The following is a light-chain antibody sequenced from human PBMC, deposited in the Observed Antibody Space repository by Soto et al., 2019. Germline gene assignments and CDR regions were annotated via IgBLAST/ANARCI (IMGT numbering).Light chain of an antibody. CDR1: QSLLHSNGYTY. J-gene: IGKJ1*01. V-gene: IGKV2-28*01. Sequence: DIVMTQSPLSLPVTPGEPASISCRSSQSLLHSNGYTYLDWYLQKPGQSPQLLIYLVSTRASGVPDRFSGSGSGTDFTLKISRVEAEDVGVYYCMQCLQTPPAFGQGTKVEIK. CDR2: LVS. CDR3: MQCLQTPPA.